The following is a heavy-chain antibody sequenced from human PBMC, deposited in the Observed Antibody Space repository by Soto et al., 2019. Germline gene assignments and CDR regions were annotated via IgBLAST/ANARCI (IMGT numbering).Heavy chain of an antibody. J-gene: IGHJ4*02. Sequence: ASVKVSCKASGYTFTSYGISWVRQAPGQGLEWMGWISAYNGNTNYAQKLQGRLTLTRDTPGNTAYLELNSLISEDTAVYYCAPPQDYDGSLVSWAQETLVTVPS. CDR2: ISAYNGNT. V-gene: IGHV1-18*01. D-gene: IGHD3-22*01. CDR1: GYTFTSYG. CDR3: APPQDYDGSLVS.